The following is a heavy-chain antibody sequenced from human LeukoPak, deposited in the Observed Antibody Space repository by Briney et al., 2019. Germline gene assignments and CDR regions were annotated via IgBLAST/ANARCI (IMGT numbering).Heavy chain of an antibody. CDR3: AARELIITPDDYYDSSGSDAFDI. V-gene: IGHV3-30*03. D-gene: IGHD3-22*01. J-gene: IGHJ3*02. CDR2: ISYDGSNK. Sequence: GRSLRLSCAASGFTFSSYGMHWVRQAPGKGLEWVAVISYDGSNKYYADSVKGRFTISRDNSKNTLYLQMNSLRAEDTAVYYCAARELIITPDDYYDSSGSDAFDIWGQGTMVTVSS. CDR1: GFTFSSYG.